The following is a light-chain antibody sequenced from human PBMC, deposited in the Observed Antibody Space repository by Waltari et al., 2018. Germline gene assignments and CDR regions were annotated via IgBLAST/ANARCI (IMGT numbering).Light chain of an antibody. CDR2: ETS. CDR3: LLSYSGARV. Sequence: QAVVTQEPSLTVSPGGTVTLTCGSSTGAVTSGHYPYWFQQKPGQAPRTLIYETSNKHAWTPARFSGSLLGGKAALTRSGAQPEDEAEYYCLLSYSGARVFGGGTKLTVL. CDR1: TGAVTSGHY. V-gene: IGLV7-46*01. J-gene: IGLJ2*01.